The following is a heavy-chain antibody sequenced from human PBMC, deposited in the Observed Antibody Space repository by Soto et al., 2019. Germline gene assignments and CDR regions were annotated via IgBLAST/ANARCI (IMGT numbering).Heavy chain of an antibody. CDR1: GYTFTSYD. CDR3: AXSNLYSNYRYYYYGMDV. Sequence: ASVKVSCKASGYTFTSYDINWVRQATGQGLEWMGWMNPNSGNTGYAQKFQGRVTMTRNTSINTAYMELSSLRSEDTAVYYCAXSNLYSNYRYYYYGMDVWGQGTTVTVSS. CDR2: MNPNSGNT. J-gene: IGHJ6*02. V-gene: IGHV1-8*01. D-gene: IGHD4-4*01.